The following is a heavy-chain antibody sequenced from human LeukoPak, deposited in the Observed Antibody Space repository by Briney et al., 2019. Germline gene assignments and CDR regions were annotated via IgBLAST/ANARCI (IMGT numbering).Heavy chain of an antibody. CDR2: IYPGDSDT. CDR3: ARLRTVTTFVTNWMGQYYFDY. V-gene: IGHV5-51*01. J-gene: IGHJ4*02. Sequence: GESLKISCKGSGYSFTSYWIGWVRQMPGKGLEWMGIIYPGDSDTRYSPSFQGQVTISADKSISTAYLQWSSLKASDTAMYYCARLRTVTTFVTNWMGQYYFDYWGQGTLVTVSS. CDR1: GYSFTSYW. D-gene: IGHD4-17*01.